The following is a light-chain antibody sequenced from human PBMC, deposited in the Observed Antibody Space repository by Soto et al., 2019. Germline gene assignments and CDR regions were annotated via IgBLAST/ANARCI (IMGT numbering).Light chain of an antibody. Sequence: DIVMTQTPLSSPVTVGQPASISCRSSQSLVNSDGNTYLSWLQQRPGQPPRVLIYKVSNRFSGVPDRFSGSGAVTDFNLKISRVEAEDVGIYYCFQASHLPYSFGQGTKLDIK. CDR1: QSLVNSDGNTY. J-gene: IGKJ2*01. CDR2: KVS. CDR3: FQASHLPYS. V-gene: IGKV2-24*01.